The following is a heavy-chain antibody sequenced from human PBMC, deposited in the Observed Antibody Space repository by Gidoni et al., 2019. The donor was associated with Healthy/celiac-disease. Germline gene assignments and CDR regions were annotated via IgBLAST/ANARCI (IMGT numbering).Heavy chain of an antibody. CDR3: AKDNISSRYSSGWYQVGRYFDL. J-gene: IGHJ2*01. CDR2: ISWNSGSI. D-gene: IGHD6-19*01. V-gene: IGHV3-9*01. CDR1: GFTFDDYA. Sequence: EVQLVESGGGLVLPGRSLRLSCAASGFTFDDYALHWVRQAPGKGLEWVSGISWNSGSINDADSVKGRFTISRDNAKNSLYLQMNSLRAEDTALYYCAKDNISSRYSSGWYQVGRYFDLWGRGTLVTVSS.